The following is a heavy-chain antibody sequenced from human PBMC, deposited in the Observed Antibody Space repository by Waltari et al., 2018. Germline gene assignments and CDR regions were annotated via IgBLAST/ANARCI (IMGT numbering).Heavy chain of an antibody. CDR3: ARDRGRGLYLDT. D-gene: IGHD2-15*01. CDR2: VRGDGRT. J-gene: IGHJ4*02. V-gene: IGHV4-4*02. Sequence: QLQLQESGPGLVRPSGTLSLICAVSGDSMGSTDCWSWVRQSPVKGLEWIGQVRGDGRTNYNPSFASRVIISLDTSTHHFALEVTSATAADTALYYCARDRGRGLYLDTWGQGILVTVAP. CDR1: GDSMGSTDC.